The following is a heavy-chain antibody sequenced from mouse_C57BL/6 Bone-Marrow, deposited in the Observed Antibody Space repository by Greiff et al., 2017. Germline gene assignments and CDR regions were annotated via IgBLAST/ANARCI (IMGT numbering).Heavy chain of an antibody. V-gene: IGHV1-59*01. D-gene: IGHD2-13*01. J-gene: IGHJ2*01. CDR1: GYTFTSYW. CDR2: IDPSDSYT. CDR3: ANYYGEGYFDY. Sequence: QVQLQQPGAELVRPGTSVKLSCKASGYTFTSYWMHWVKQRPGQGLEWIGVIDPSDSYTNYNQKFKGKATLTVDTSSSTAYMQRSSLTSEDSAVYYCANYYGEGYFDYWGQGTTLTVSS.